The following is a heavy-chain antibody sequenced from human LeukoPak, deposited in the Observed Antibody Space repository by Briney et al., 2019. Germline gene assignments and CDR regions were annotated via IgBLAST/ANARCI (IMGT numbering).Heavy chain of an antibody. CDR1: GFTFGDYA. V-gene: IGHV3-49*04. CDR3: TTTTVTRRSFDY. Sequence: GGSLRLSCTASGFTFGDYAMSWVRQAPGKGLEWVGFIRSKAYGGTTEYAASVKGRFTISRDDSKSIAYLQMNSLKTEDTAVYYCTTTTVTRRSFDYWGQGTLVTVSS. D-gene: IGHD4-11*01. CDR2: IRSKAYGGTT. J-gene: IGHJ4*02.